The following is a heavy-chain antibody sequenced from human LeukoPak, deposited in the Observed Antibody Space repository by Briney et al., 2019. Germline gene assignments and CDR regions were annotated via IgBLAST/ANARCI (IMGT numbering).Heavy chain of an antibody. D-gene: IGHD4-17*01. J-gene: IGHJ4*02. Sequence: GRSLRLSCAASGFTFSSYGMHWVRQAPGKGLGWVAVISYDGSNKYYADSVKGRFTISRDNSKNTLYLQMNSLRAEDTAVYYCARDLVDVYGVLDYWGQGTLVTVSS. CDR1: GFTFSSYG. V-gene: IGHV3-30*19. CDR2: ISYDGSNK. CDR3: ARDLVDVYGVLDY.